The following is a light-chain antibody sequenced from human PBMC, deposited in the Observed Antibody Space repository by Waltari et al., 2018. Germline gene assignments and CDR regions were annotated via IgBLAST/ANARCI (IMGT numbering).Light chain of an antibody. CDR2: YNS. Sequence: SYVLTQPPSVSVAPGKTARIPCGGNNIGDENVHWYQQKPGQAPVGVIYYNSDRPSGIAERFTGSNSGNTATLTIRRVEAGDEADYYCQVWDSTTDHRVFGTGTKVTVL. CDR3: QVWDSTTDHRV. CDR1: NIGDEN. V-gene: IGLV3-21*04. J-gene: IGLJ1*01.